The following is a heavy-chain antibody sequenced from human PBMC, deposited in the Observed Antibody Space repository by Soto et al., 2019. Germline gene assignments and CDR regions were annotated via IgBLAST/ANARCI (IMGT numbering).Heavy chain of an antibody. CDR1: GGSISGSDYY. V-gene: IGHV4-39*01. J-gene: IGHJ1*01. CDR2: IYYTGNT. CDR3: ASKGYRI. Sequence: PSATLSITCTVSGGSISGSDYYWGWIRQPPGKGLEWIGSIYYTGNTYYKSSLKSRVTISVDTSKNQFSLQLRSVTAADTAVYYCASKGYRIWGQGTQVTVSS. D-gene: IGHD2-2*01.